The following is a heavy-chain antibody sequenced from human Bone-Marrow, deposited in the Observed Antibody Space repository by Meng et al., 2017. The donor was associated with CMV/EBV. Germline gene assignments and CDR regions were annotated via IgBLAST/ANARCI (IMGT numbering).Heavy chain of an antibody. Sequence: GESLKISCAASGFTFSSYAMHWVRQAPGKGLEWVAVISYDGSNKYYADSVKGRFTISRDNSKNTLYLQMNSLRAEDTAVYYCARPYPGGGWVPGYWGQGKRVTGSS. CDR2: ISYDGSNK. V-gene: IGHV3-30-3*01. J-gene: IGHJ4*02. D-gene: IGHD2-15*01. CDR3: ARPYPGGGWVPGY. CDR1: GFTFSSYA.